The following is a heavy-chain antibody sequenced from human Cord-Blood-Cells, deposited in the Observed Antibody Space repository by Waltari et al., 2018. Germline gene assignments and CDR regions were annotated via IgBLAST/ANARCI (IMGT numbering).Heavy chain of an antibody. V-gene: IGHV4-34*01. CDR2: INHSGST. CDR1: GGSFSGYY. J-gene: IGHJ4*02. D-gene: IGHD2-2*02. Sequence: QVQLQQWGAGLLKPSETLSLTCAVYGGSFSGYYWSWIRQPPWKGLEWIGEINHSGSTNYNPSLKSRVTISVDTSKNQFSLKLSSVTAADTAVYYCARGYCSSTSCYTRRGNYFDYWGQGTLVTVSS. CDR3: ARGYCSSTSCYTRRGNYFDY.